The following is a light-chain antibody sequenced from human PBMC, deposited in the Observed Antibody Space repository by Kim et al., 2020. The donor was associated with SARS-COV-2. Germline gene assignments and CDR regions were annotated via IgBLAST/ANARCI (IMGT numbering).Light chain of an antibody. CDR1: QSVSSN. V-gene: IGKV3-15*01. CDR3: QQYNNWPPLT. Sequence: SPGERSTPSCRASQSVSSNLAWYQQKPGQAPRLLIYGASTRATGIPAKFSGSGYGTEFTLTISSLQSEDFAVYYCQQYNNWPPLTFGGGTKVDIK. J-gene: IGKJ4*01. CDR2: GAS.